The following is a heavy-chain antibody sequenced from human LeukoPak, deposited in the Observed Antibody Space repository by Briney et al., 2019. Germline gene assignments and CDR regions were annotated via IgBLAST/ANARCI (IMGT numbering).Heavy chain of an antibody. CDR2: ISSYESYK. CDR3: AKAAVGATVLNCLDY. V-gene: IGHV3-30*18. D-gene: IGHD1-26*01. CDR1: GFTFSDYA. Sequence: PGGSLRLSCVASGFTFSDYAMHWVRQAPGKGLELVALISSYESYKFYADSVQGRITITRDNSKNTLYLQMKSLRAEDTAVYYCAKAAVGATVLNCLDYWGQGTLVPVSS. J-gene: IGHJ4*02.